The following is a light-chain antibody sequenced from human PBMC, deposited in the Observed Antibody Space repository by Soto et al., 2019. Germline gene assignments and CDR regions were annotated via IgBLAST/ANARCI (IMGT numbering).Light chain of an antibody. CDR1: QSIGSN. CDR3: QQYNNLPIS. V-gene: IGKV3-15*01. Sequence: EIVMTQSPATLSVAPGERATLSCMSRQSIGSNFAWYQQKPGQSPRLLIYGASTRATGLPARFSGSGSGTEFTLTFSSLQSEDFALYCCQQYNNLPISFGQGTRLEIK. CDR2: GAS. J-gene: IGKJ5*01.